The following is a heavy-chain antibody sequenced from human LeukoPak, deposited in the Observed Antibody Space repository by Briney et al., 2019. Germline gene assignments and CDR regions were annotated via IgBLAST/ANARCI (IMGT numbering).Heavy chain of an antibody. V-gene: IGHV3-74*01. J-gene: IGHJ4*02. CDR3: AKDKGREGDY. Sequence: GGSLRLSCAASGFTFSTYWMHWVRQAPGKGLEWVSRINPDGITTTCADSVKGRFTISRDNAKNTLFLQMNSLRAEDTAVYYCAKDKGREGDYWGQGNLVTVSS. CDR2: INPDGITT. CDR1: GFTFSTYW.